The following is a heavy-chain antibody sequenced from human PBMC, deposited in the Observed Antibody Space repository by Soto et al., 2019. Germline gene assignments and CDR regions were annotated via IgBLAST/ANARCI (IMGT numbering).Heavy chain of an antibody. CDR1: GYTFTGYY. J-gene: IGHJ6*02. V-gene: IGHV1-2*02. CDR3: ARGENYDFWSGYSYYYGMDV. D-gene: IGHD3-3*01. Sequence: ASVKVSCKASGYTFTGYYMHWVRQAPGQGLEWMGWINPNSGGTNYAQKFQGRVTMTRDASISTAYMELSRLRSDDTAVYYCARGENYDFWSGYSYYYGMDVWGQGTTVTVSS. CDR2: INPNSGGT.